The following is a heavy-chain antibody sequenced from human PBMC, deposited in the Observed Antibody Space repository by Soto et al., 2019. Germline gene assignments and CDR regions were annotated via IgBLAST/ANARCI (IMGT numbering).Heavy chain of an antibody. CDR1: GFSLSSYT. CDR2: IGISIGYI. CDR3: GRNVLAVTEDAVDV. J-gene: IGHJ3*01. Sequence: LRLSCVASGFSLSSYTMSWVRQAPGKGLEWVSSIGISIGYIYYAESVTGRFTISRDNAQNSLFLEMNSLRAEDTALYFCGRNVLAVTEDAVDVWGQGTMVTVSS. V-gene: IGHV3-21*01. D-gene: IGHD4-4*01.